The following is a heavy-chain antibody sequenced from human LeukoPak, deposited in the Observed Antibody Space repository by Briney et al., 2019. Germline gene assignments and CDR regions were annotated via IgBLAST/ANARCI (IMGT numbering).Heavy chain of an antibody. CDR1: GFTFSSYW. CDR2: INSDGSST. J-gene: IGHJ4*02. V-gene: IGHV3-74*01. CDR3: ARSEGTTWIQLWSPFDY. D-gene: IGHD5-18*01. Sequence: PGGSLRLSCAASGFTFSSYWMHWVRQAPGKGLVWVSRINSDGSSTIYADSVKGRFTISRDNAKNTLYLQMNSLRAEDTAVYYCARSEGTTWIQLWSPFDYWGQGTLVTVSS.